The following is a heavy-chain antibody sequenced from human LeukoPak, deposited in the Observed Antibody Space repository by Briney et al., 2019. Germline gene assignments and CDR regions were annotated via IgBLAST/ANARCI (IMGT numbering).Heavy chain of an antibody. CDR1: GFTFSTYG. CDR2: IRYDGSNK. CDR3: AREGRYDFWSASYYYYYFLDV. D-gene: IGHD3-3*01. V-gene: IGHV3-30*02. J-gene: IGHJ6*03. Sequence: PGGSLRLSCAASGFTFSTYGMHWVRQAPGKGLEWVALIRYDGSNKYHADSDKGRFTISRDISKNTVYLQMNSLRAEDTAVYYCAREGRYDFWSASYYYYYFLDVWGKGTTVTVSS.